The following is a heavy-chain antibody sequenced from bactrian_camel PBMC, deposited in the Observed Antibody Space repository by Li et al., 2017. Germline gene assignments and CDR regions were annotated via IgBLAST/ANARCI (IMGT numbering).Heavy chain of an antibody. CDR3: AARRDCLTSLSRYSYSK. CDR1: GNTASNYA. D-gene: IGHD4*01. V-gene: IGHV3S59*01. J-gene: IGHJ4*01. Sequence: DVQLVESGGDSVQTGGSLRLSCVFSGNTASNYALAWFRRVPGKEREGVACIYDSTGRTDYDDSLKGRFTISQDNPKNTLYLQMNSLKPEDTAIYYCAARRDCLTSLSRYSYSKWGQGTQVTVS. CDR2: IYDSTGRT.